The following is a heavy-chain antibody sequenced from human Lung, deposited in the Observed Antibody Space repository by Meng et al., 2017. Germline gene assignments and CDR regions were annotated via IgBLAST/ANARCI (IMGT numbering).Heavy chain of an antibody. CDR3: ARGPTTMAHDFDY. J-gene: IGHJ4*02. D-gene: IGHD4-11*01. CDR2: MNHCGST. V-gene: IGHV4-34*01. Sequence: VMVHLWGAGLLSPSETLSLTWVVSGGSFSDYYWSCIRQPPGKGLEWIGEMNHCGSTNYNPSLESRATISVDTSQNNLSLKLSSVTAADSAVYYCARGPTTMAHDFDYWGQGTLVTVSS. CDR1: GGSFSDYY.